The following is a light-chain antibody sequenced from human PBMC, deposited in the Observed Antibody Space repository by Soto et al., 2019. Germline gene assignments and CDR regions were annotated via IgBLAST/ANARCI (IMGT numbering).Light chain of an antibody. CDR1: SGSIATKY. V-gene: IGLV6-57*02. J-gene: IGLJ2*01. CDR3: QSYDSFNVL. Sequence: NFMLTQPHSVSESPGKTVTISCTGSSGSIATKYVQWYQQRPGSAPTTVIFADNQRPSGVPDRFSGSVDSSSNSASLTISGLKTEDEADYYCQSYDSFNVLFGGGTKLTVL. CDR2: ADN.